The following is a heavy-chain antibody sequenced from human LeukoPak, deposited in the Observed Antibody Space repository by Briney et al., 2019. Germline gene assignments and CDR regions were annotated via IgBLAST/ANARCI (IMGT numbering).Heavy chain of an antibody. CDR1: GYTFTSYY. V-gene: IGHV1-46*01. CDR2: INPSGGST. D-gene: IGHD6-19*01. J-gene: IGHJ4*02. Sequence: ASVKVSWKASGYTFTSYYMHWVRQAPGQGLEWMGIINPSGGSTSYAQKFQGRVTMTRDTSTSTVYMELSSLRSEDTAVYYCARDAKLSGWYDYWGQGTLVTASS. CDR3: ARDAKLSGWYDY.